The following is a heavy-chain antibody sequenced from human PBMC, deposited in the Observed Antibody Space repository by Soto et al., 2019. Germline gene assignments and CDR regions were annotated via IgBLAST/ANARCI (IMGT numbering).Heavy chain of an antibody. CDR2: INPNSGGT. V-gene: IGHV1-2*04. CDR3: ARVSRNCSSTSCYIIFDP. J-gene: IGHJ5*02. Sequence: SVKLSCEACGYRITGYYMHWVRQAPEQGLEWMGWINPNSGGTNYAQKFQGWVTMTRDTSISTAYMELSRLRSDDTAVYYCARVSRNCSSTSCYIIFDPWGQGTLVTVSS. D-gene: IGHD2-2*02. CDR1: GYRITGYY.